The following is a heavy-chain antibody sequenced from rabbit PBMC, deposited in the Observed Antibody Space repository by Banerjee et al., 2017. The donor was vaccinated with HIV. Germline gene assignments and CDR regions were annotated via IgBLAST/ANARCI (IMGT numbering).Heavy chain of an antibody. CDR2: IYAGVSGGT. D-gene: IGHD6-1*01. CDR1: GFSFSNNYY. CDR3: ARYHAYDYAAYAFNL. J-gene: IGHJ4*01. Sequence: QSLEESGGDLVKPEGSLTLTCTASGFSFSNNYYMCWVRQAPGKGLEWIACIYAGVSGGTYYASWAKGRFTISKTSSTTVTLQMTSLTAADTATYFCARYHAYDYAAYAFNLWGQGTLVTVS. V-gene: IGHV1S40*01.